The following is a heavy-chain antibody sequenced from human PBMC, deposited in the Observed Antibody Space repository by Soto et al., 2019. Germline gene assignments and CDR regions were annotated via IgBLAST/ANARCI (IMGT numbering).Heavy chain of an antibody. V-gene: IGHV3-48*02. CDR1: GFIFSDYT. J-gene: IGHJ6*02. Sequence: EVQLVESGGDLVQPGGSLRLSCAASGFIFSDYTMTWVRQAPGRGLEFVSHISSSGDAIFYAESVKGLFTVSRDNAKNSLYLQMNSLRDDDTAVYFCARDHGGSTWFVGVYYFFGMDVWGQGTAVTVSS. CDR2: ISSSGDAI. CDR3: ARDHGGSTWFVGVYYFFGMDV. D-gene: IGHD6-13*01.